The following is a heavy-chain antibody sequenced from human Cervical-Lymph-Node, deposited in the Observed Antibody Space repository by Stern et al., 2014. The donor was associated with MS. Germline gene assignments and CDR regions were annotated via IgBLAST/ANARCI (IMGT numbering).Heavy chain of an antibody. Sequence: EVQLVESGGGLVQPGGSLRLSCAPSGFTFSNYAMSWIRQAPGKGLEWISSISGSGGNTFDADSVKGRFTIFRDNSKNTLEMQMNSLRAEDSALYYCTKGFTVTGTGYGVDVWGQGTTVTVSS. V-gene: IGHV3-23*04. CDR3: TKGFTVTGTGYGVDV. J-gene: IGHJ6*02. CDR1: GFTFSNYA. D-gene: IGHD6-19*01. CDR2: ISGSGGNT.